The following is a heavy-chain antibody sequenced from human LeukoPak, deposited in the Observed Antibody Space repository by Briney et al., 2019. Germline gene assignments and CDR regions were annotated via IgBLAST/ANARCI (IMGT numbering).Heavy chain of an antibody. Sequence: PGGSLRLSCAASGFTFSSYAMSWVRQAPGKGLEWVSAISGSGGGTYYADSVKGRFTISRDNSKNTLYLQMNSLRAEDTAVYYCAKPLAAAGTFSGFDYWGQGTLVTVSS. CDR1: GFTFSSYA. V-gene: IGHV3-23*01. CDR3: AKPLAAAGTFSGFDY. J-gene: IGHJ4*02. D-gene: IGHD6-13*01. CDR2: ISGSGGGT.